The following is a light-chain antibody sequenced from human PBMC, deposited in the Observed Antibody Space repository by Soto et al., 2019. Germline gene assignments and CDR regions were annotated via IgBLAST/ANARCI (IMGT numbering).Light chain of an antibody. CDR1: SSDVGGDNY. CDR3: SSYAGNNDYV. J-gene: IGLJ1*01. CDR2: GVN. Sequence: QSALTQPPSASGSPGQSVTISCTGTSSDVGGDNYVSWYQQHPGKAPKLIIFGVNKRPSGVPDRFSGSKSGNTASLTVSGLQAEDEADYYCSSYAGNNDYVFRTGTKVTVL. V-gene: IGLV2-8*01.